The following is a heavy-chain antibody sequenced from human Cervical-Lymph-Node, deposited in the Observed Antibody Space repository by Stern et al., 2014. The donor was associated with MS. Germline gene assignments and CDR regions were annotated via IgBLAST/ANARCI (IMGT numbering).Heavy chain of an antibody. CDR1: GGSLSSSFA. CDR3: ARGIVTNRPASTLHNLFDP. V-gene: IGHV1-69*04. J-gene: IGHJ5*02. Sequence: VQLVESGAEVKKPGSSVNVSCQASGGSLSSSFAVTWVRQAPGQGLEWMGRIIPIIGLANYAQKFQTTLTITADKSTSTVYMELSSLTSEDTALYYCARGIVTNRPASTLHNLFDPWGQGTLVTVSS. D-gene: IGHD4-17*01. CDR2: IIPIIGLA.